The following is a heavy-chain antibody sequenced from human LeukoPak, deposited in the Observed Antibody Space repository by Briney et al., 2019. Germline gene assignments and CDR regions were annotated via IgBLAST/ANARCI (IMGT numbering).Heavy chain of an antibody. V-gene: IGHV1-18*01. D-gene: IGHD6-13*01. CDR1: GYTFTSYR. CDR2: ISAYNGNT. Sequence: ASVKVSCKASGYTFTSYRISWVRQAPGQGLEWMGWISAYNGNTNYAQKLQGRVTMTTDTSTSTAYMELRSLRSDDTAVYYCALLAAAGRNWFDPWGQGTLVTVSS. J-gene: IGHJ5*02. CDR3: ALLAAAGRNWFDP.